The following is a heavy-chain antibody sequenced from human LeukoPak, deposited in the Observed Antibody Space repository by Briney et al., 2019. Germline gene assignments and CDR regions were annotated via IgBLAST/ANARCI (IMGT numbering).Heavy chain of an antibody. V-gene: IGHV3-66*02. Sequence: PGGSLRLSCAASGFTVSSNYMSWVRQAPGKGLEWVSVIYSGGSTYYADSVKGRFTISRDNSKNTLYLQMNSLRAEDTAVYYCAREAGIAARPSRWFDPWGPGTLVTVSS. CDR3: AREAGIAARPSRWFDP. CDR1: GFTVSSNY. D-gene: IGHD6-6*01. J-gene: IGHJ5*02. CDR2: IYSGGST.